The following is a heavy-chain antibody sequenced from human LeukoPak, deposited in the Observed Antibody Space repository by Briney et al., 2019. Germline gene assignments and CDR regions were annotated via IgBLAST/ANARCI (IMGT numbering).Heavy chain of an antibody. D-gene: IGHD3-16*02. CDR2: IHPSTGNT. CDR3: ARARQSLGGLSLPDN. V-gene: IGHV7-4-1*02. J-gene: IGHJ4*02. Sequence: ASLNVSCTASGYTFSNYAMNWVRQAPGQGLEWMGWIHPSTGNTAYAQAFTGRFVLSLDTSVTTTYLQISDLKAEDTAVYFCARARQSLGGLSLPDNWGQGTLVTVSS. CDR1: GYTFSNYA.